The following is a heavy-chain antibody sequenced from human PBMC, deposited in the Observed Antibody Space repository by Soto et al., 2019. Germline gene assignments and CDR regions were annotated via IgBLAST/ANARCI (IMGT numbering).Heavy chain of an antibody. CDR3: ARGYCTSSACHWNFDY. J-gene: IGHJ4*02. CDR2: ITSTGSTR. CDR1: GLTFSNYE. V-gene: IGHV3-48*03. Sequence: GSLRLSFADSGLTFSNYEMNWVRQAPGKGLEWVSDITSTGSTRYYADSVKGRFTISRDNAKNSLYLQMNSLRAEDTAVYYCARGYCTSSACHWNFDYWGQGTLVPVSS. D-gene: IGHD2-8*02.